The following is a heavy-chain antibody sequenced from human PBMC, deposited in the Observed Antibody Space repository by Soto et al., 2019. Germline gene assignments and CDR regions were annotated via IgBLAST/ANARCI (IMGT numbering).Heavy chain of an antibody. Sequence: SETLSLTCTVSGGSISSSSYYWGWIRQPPGKGLEWIGSIYYSGGTYYNPSLKSRVTISVDTSNNQFSLKLSAVTAADTAVYYCARDLLYYDSSGYRESPYYYGMDVWGQGTTVT. D-gene: IGHD3-22*01. CDR3: ARDLLYYDSSGYRESPYYYGMDV. CDR2: IYYSGGT. J-gene: IGHJ6*02. V-gene: IGHV4-39*02. CDR1: GGSISSSSYY.